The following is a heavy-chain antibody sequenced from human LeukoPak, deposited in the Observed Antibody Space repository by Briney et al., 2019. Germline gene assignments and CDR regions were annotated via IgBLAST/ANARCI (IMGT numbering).Heavy chain of an antibody. V-gene: IGHV3-23*01. CDR2: ISGGGGST. CDR1: GFTFNSYA. Sequence: GGSLRLSCAASGFTFNSYAMNWVRQAPGKGLEWVSAISGGGGSTYYADSVKGRLTISRDNSKNTLHLQMNSLRAEDTAVYYCADHFTPGVVLDYWGQGTLVTVSS. J-gene: IGHJ4*02. CDR3: ADHFTPGVVLDY. D-gene: IGHD3-3*01.